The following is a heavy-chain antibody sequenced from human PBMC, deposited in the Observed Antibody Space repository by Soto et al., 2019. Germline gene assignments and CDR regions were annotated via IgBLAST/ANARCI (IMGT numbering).Heavy chain of an antibody. D-gene: IGHD1-26*01. V-gene: IGHV4-30-4*01. CDR3: ARVYSGSYSDY. Sequence: SETLSLTCTVSGGSISSGDYYWSWIRQPPGKGLEWIGFIYHTGSTYYSPSLKNRVAISVDTSKNQFSLKLSSVTAADTAVYFCARVYSGSYSDYWGQGTLVTVSS. CDR1: GGSISSGDYY. CDR2: IYHTGST. J-gene: IGHJ4*02.